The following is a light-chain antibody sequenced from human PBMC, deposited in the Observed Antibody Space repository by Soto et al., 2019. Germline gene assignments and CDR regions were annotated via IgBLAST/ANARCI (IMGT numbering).Light chain of an antibody. CDR1: QVISTS. CDR2: AAS. CDR3: QQLFDSPIT. J-gene: IGKJ5*01. Sequence: LSPSIGASFTITCRASQVISTSLAWYQVKPGKAPKLLIYAASTLESGVPSRFSATVSGTEFSPTITSLQPEDFATYYCQQLFDSPITFGQGTRLEIK. V-gene: IGKV1-9*01.